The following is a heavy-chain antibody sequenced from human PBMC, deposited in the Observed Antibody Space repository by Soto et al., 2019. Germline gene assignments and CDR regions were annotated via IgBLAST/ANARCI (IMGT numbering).Heavy chain of an antibody. CDR2: ISSSSSYI. Sequence: GGSLRLSCAASGFTFSSYSMNWVRQAPGKGLEWVSSISSSSSYIYYADSVKGRFTISRDNAKNSLYLQMNSLRAEDTAVDYCARDAIRAGDYDYWGQGTLVTVSS. D-gene: IGHD4-17*01. CDR1: GFTFSSYS. V-gene: IGHV3-21*01. J-gene: IGHJ4*02. CDR3: ARDAIRAGDYDY.